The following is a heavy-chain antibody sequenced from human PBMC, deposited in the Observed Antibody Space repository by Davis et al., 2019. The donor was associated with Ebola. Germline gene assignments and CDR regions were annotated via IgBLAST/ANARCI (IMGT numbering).Heavy chain of an antibody. CDR1: GFTFSTYS. J-gene: IGHJ4*02. Sequence: PGGSLRLSCAASGFTFSTYSMNWVHQAPGKGLEWISYISTSSSDIYYADSVQGRFTISRDNARNSLYLQMNSLRAEDTAVYYCARRADYWGQGTLVTVSS. CDR2: ISTSSSDI. V-gene: IGHV3-48*01. CDR3: ARRADY.